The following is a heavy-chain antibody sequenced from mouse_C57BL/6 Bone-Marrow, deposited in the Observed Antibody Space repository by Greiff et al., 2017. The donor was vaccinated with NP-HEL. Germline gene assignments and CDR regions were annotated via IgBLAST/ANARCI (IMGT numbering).Heavy chain of an antibody. D-gene: IGHD3-3*01. CDR1: GFTFSSYA. V-gene: IGHV5-4*01. CDR3: AREGTRFDY. Sequence: EVKVVESGGGLVKPGGSLKLSCAASGFTFSSYAMSWVRQTPEKRLEWVATISDGGSYTYYPDNVKGRFTISRDNAKNNLYLQMSHLKSEDTAMYYCAREGTRFDYWGQGTTLTVSS. J-gene: IGHJ2*01. CDR2: ISDGGSYT.